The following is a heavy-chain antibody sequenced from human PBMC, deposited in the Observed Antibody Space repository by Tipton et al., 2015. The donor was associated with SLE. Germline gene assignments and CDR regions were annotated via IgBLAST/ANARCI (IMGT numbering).Heavy chain of an antibody. J-gene: IGHJ4*02. Sequence: TLSLTCNVSGASISSSYLSWIRQPPGKGLEWIGHIYQSGGTYYNPSLKGRVTISVDTSKNQFSLKLRSVTAADTAVYYCARDPVPPPGVSFDYWGQGILVTVSS. CDR3: ARDPVPPPGVSFDY. CDR1: GASISSSY. V-gene: IGHV4-59*01. CDR2: IYQSGGT. D-gene: IGHD2-2*01.